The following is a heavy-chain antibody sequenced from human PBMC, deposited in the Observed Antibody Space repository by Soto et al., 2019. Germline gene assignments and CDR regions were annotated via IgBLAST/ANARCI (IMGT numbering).Heavy chain of an antibody. V-gene: IGHV1-18*01. Sequence: QVQLVQSGAEVKKHGASVKVSCKASGYTFTNYDISWVRQAPGQGLEWMGWISAYNGNPNYAQKLQGRLTMTTDTTTSTAYMDLWSLRSYDTALYYSARDLVRCVMAYLYCMAVWGQGTTVTVSS. CDR2: ISAYNGNP. CDR3: ARDLVRCVMAYLYCMAV. D-gene: IGHD3-10*01. J-gene: IGHJ6*02. CDR1: GYTFTNYD.